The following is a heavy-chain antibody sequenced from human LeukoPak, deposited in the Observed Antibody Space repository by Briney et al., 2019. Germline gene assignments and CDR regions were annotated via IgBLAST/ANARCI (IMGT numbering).Heavy chain of an antibody. CDR3: ARDQLTMVRGLIMTEAFDI. CDR1: GGSISSYY. V-gene: IGHV4-4*07. Sequence: SSETLSLTCTVSGGSISSYYWSWIRQPAGKGMEWIGGFYTSGSTNYNPSLRSGVTMSVNTSKHQFSLKLSSVTGADTAVNYCARDQLTMVRGLIMTEAFDIWGQGTMVTVSS. J-gene: IGHJ3*02. CDR2: FYTSGST. D-gene: IGHD3-10*01.